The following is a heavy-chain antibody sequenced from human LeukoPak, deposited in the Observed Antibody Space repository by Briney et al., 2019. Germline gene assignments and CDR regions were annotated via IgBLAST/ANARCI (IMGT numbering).Heavy chain of an antibody. CDR2: IKSKTDGGTT. V-gene: IGHV3-15*07. CDR3: STTHYYDSSEGY. CDR1: GFTFSNAW. D-gene: IGHD3-22*01. Sequence: GGSLRLSCAASGFTFSNAWMNWVRQAPGKGLEWVGRIKSKTDGGTTDYAAPAKGRFTISRDDSKNTLYLQMNSLKTEDTAVYYCSTTHYYDSSEGYWGQGTLVTVSS. J-gene: IGHJ4*02.